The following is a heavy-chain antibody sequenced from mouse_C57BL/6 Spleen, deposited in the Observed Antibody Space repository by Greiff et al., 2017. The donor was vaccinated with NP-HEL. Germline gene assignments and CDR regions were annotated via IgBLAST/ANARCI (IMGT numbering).Heavy chain of an antibody. D-gene: IGHD2-1*01. Sequence: QVQLQQSGAELVKPGASVKISCKASGYAFSSYWMNWVKQRPGKGLEWIGQLYPGDGDTTYNGKFKGKATLTADKSSSTAYMQLSSLTSEDSAVYFCARPNPQYGNYGFDYWGQGTTLTVSS. V-gene: IGHV1-80*01. CDR1: GYAFSSYW. CDR3: ARPNPQYGNYGFDY. CDR2: LYPGDGDT. J-gene: IGHJ2*01.